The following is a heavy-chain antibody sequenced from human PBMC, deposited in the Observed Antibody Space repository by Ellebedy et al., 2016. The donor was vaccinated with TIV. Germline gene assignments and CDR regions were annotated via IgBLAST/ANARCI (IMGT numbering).Heavy chain of an antibody. Sequence: GESLKISCTASGFTFGDYGMSWFRQAPGKGLEWVAVISYDGSNKYYADSVKGRFTISRDNSKNTLYLQMNSLRAEDTAVYYCARDIVVVPAAMPVGLGYWGQGTLVTVSS. D-gene: IGHD2-2*01. J-gene: IGHJ4*02. CDR3: ARDIVVVPAAMPVGLGY. CDR1: GFTFGDYG. V-gene: IGHV3-30-3*01. CDR2: ISYDGSNK.